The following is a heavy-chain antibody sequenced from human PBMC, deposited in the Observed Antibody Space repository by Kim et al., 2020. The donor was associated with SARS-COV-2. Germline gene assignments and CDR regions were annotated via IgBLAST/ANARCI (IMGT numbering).Heavy chain of an antibody. Sequence: SETLSLTCTVSGGSISSYYWSWIRQPPGKGLECIGYIYYSGSTNYNPSLKSRVTISVDTSKNQFSLKLSSVTAADTAVYYCARVALGYCSSTSCHKGFDPWGQGNLVTVSS. J-gene: IGHJ5*02. CDR2: IYYSGST. V-gene: IGHV4-59*01. CDR3: ARVALGYCSSTSCHKGFDP. D-gene: IGHD2-2*01. CDR1: GGSISSYY.